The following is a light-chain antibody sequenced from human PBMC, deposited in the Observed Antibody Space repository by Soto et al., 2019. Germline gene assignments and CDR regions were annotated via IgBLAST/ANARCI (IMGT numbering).Light chain of an antibody. Sequence: EIVLTQSPATLSLSPGERSTLSCRASQSVSSYLAWYQQKHGQAPRLLIYDASNRATGIPARFSGSGSGTHFTITISSLEPEDFAVSYCQQRSNWLLTFGGGTKVEIK. CDR2: DAS. CDR1: QSVSSY. J-gene: IGKJ4*01. V-gene: IGKV3-11*01. CDR3: QQRSNWLLT.